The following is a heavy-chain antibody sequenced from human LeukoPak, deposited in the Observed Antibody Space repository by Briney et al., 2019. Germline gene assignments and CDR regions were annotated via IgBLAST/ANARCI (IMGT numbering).Heavy chain of an antibody. V-gene: IGHV4-61*02. Sequence: PSETLSLTCTVSGGSISSGSYYWSWIRQPAGKGLEWIGRIYTSGSTNYNPSLKSRVTISVDTSKNQFSLKLSSVTAADTAVYYCARFPHYSGSFVREYYFDYWGQGTLVTVSS. CDR1: GGSISSGSYY. D-gene: IGHD6-6*01. CDR3: ARFPHYSGSFVREYYFDY. CDR2: IYTSGST. J-gene: IGHJ4*02.